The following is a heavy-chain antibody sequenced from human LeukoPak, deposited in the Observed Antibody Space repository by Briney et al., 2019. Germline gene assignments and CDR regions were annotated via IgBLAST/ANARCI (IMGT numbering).Heavy chain of an antibody. CDR2: INPSGGST. J-gene: IGHJ6*02. Sequence: GASVKVSCKASGYTFTSYDINWVRQAPGQGLEWMGIINPSGGSTSYAQKFQGRVTMTRDTSTSTVYMELSSLRSEDTAVYYCARVNGGVDTATYYYYYYGMDVWGQGTTVTVSS. CDR3: ARVNGGVDTATYYYYYYGMDV. D-gene: IGHD5-18*01. CDR1: GYTFTSYD. V-gene: IGHV1-46*01.